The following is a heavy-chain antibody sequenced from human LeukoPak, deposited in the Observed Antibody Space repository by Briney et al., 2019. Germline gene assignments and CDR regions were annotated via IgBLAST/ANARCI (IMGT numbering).Heavy chain of an antibody. V-gene: IGHV4-59*01. CDR2: IYYSGST. D-gene: IGHD3-9*01. CDR3: ARAGTYDILTGYYH. Sequence: PSETLSLTCTASGGSISSYYWSWIRQPPGKGLEWIGYIYYSGSTNYNPSLKSRVTISVDTSKNQFSLKLSSVTAADTAVYYCARAGTYDILTGYYHWGQGTLVTVSS. CDR1: GGSISSYY. J-gene: IGHJ5*02.